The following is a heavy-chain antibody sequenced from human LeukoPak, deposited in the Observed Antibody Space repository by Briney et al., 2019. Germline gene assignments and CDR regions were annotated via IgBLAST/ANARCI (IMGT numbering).Heavy chain of an antibody. V-gene: IGHV1-18*01. CDR1: GYTFTTYG. D-gene: IGHD1-26*01. Sequence: ASVKVSCKASGYTFTTYGVSWVRQAPGQGLEWMGWISAYTGNTNYAQKLQGRVTMTTDTSTSTAYMELRSLRSDDKAVYYCARGQSGSYLSPSDYWGQGTLVTVSS. CDR2: ISAYTGNT. CDR3: ARGQSGSYLSPSDY. J-gene: IGHJ4*02.